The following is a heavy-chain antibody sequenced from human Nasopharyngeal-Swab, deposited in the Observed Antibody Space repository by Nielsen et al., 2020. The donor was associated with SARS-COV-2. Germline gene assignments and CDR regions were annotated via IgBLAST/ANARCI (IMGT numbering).Heavy chain of an antibody. D-gene: IGHD3-22*01. V-gene: IGHV3-21*01. CDR1: GFTVSSYS. Sequence: GESQKISCAASGFTVSSYSMNWVRQAPGKGLEWVSSITSRSGYIYHADSVEGRFTISRDNAKNSLYLQMHSLRSEDTAVYYCARTRYYDSSGYYPDYWGQGTLVTVPS. CDR2: ITSRSGYI. J-gene: IGHJ4*02. CDR3: ARTRYYDSSGYYPDY.